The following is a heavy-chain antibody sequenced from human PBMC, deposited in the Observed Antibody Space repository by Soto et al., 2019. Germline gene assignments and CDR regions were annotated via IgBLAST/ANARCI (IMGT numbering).Heavy chain of an antibody. D-gene: IGHD3-22*01. Sequence: SETLSLTCIVSGGSVSSSNWWSWVRQPTGKGLEWIGEIYHSGSTTYNPSLKSRATISVDKSENQFSLRLKSVTAADTAVYYCASVGSDYDNSGYYLPWGPGTLVTVSS. CDR3: ASVGSDYDNSGYYLP. J-gene: IGHJ5*02. CDR1: GGSVSSSNW. V-gene: IGHV4-4*02. CDR2: IYHSGST.